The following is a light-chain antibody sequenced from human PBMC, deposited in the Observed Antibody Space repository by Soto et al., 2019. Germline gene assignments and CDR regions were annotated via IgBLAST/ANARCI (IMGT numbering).Light chain of an antibody. CDR3: QQYDNLPSIT. CDR1: HDISKY. CDR2: DAS. V-gene: IGKV1-33*01. Sequence: DIQMTQSPSSMSASVGDRVTITCQASHDISKYLNWYQQKPGEAPKLLIYDASNLETGVPSRFSGSGSGTDFTFTISSLQPEDVATYYCQQYDNLPSITFGQGTRREIK. J-gene: IGKJ5*01.